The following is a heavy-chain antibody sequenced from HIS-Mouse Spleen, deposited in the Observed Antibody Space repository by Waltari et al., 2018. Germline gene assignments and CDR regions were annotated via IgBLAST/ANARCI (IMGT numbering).Heavy chain of an antibody. J-gene: IGHJ2*01. Sequence: QLQLQDSGPGLVKPSETLSLTCTVSGGSISSSSYYWGWIRQPPGKGLGWIGSIYYSGTPTSTPSFKGGATISVRTSMTRFYPKQSSVTAADTAVYYCAREIPYSSSWYDWYFDLWGRGTLVPVSS. D-gene: IGHD6-13*01. CDR2: IYYSGTP. CDR3: AREIPYSSSWYDWYFDL. V-gene: IGHV4-39*07. CDR1: GGSISSSSYY.